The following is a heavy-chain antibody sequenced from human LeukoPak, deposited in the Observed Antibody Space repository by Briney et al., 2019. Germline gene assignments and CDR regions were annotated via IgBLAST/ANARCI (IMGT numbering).Heavy chain of an antibody. CDR3: ARHHSGSYYYFDY. CDR1: DGSISSSSYY. J-gene: IGHJ4*02. CDR2: IYYSGST. D-gene: IGHD1-26*01. V-gene: IGHV4-39*01. Sequence: PSETLSLTCTVSDGSISSSSYYWGWIRQPPGKGLEWIGSIYYSGSTYYNPSLKSRVTISVDTSKNQFSLKLSSVTAADTAVYYCARHHSGSYYYFDYWGQGTLVTVSS.